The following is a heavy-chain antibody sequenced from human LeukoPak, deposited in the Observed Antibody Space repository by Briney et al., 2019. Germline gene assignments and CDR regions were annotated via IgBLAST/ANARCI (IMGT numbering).Heavy chain of an antibody. CDR2: IRFDGTEK. Sequence: GGSLRLSCAASGFTFSNYVMSWVRQAPGKGLEWVAFIRFDGTEKYYADSVKGRFTVSRDNSQNTLHLQMNSLRIEDTAFYYCARDQAGYWGQGTLVTVSS. CDR3: ARDQAGY. V-gene: IGHV3-30*02. CDR1: GFTFSNYV. J-gene: IGHJ4*02.